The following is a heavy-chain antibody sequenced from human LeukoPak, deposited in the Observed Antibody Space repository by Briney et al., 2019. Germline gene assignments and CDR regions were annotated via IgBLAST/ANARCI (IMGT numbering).Heavy chain of an antibody. CDR3: ARDLVDRFDY. D-gene: IGHD3-9*01. J-gene: IGHJ4*02. V-gene: IGHV1-46*01. CDR1: GYTFTSYY. Sequence: ASVKVSCKASGYTFTSYYMHWVRQAPGQGLEWMGIINPSGAGTNYAQKFQGRVTMTRDTSTSTVYMELRSLRSDDTAVYYCARDLVDRFDYWGQGTLVTVSS. CDR2: INPSGAGT.